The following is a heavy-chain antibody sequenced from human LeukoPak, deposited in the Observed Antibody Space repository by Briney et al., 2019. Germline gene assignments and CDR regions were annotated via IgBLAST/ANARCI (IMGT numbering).Heavy chain of an antibody. V-gene: IGHV3-21*01. CDR2: ISSSSSYI. D-gene: IGHD6-13*01. Sequence: GGSLRLSCAASGFTFSSYSMNWVRQAPGKGLEWVSSISSSSSYIYYADSVKGRFTISRDNAKNSLYLQMNSLRAEDTAVYYCARGSTAAGTFSYWGQGTLVTVSS. CDR3: ARGSTAAGTFSY. J-gene: IGHJ4*02. CDR1: GFTFSSYS.